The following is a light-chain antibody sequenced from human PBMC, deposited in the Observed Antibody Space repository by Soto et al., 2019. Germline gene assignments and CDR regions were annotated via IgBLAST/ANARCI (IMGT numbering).Light chain of an antibody. Sequence: VLTQPPSASGTPGQRVTISCSGSSSNIGSNYVYWYQQLPGTAPKLLIYSNNQRPSAVTDRFSGSKSGTSASLAISGLRTEAEADYYFSAWDGTSSGIFG. V-gene: IGLV1-47*02. J-gene: IGLJ1*01. CDR1: SSNIGSNY. CDR2: SNN. CDR3: SAWDGTSSGI.